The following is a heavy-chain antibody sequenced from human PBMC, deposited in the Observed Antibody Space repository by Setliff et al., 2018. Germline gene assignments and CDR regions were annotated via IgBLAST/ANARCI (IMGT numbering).Heavy chain of an antibody. CDR2: IYYSGTA. CDR1: GGSISTDHYQ. Sequence: PSETLSLTCTASGGSISTDHYQWGWVRQTPGKGLEWIGSIYYSGTAYYNPSLKSRVTISVDTSKNQFSLQVTSVTAADTAVYYCARVSDWFDPWGQGTLVTVSS. D-gene: IGHD3-3*01. J-gene: IGHJ5*02. CDR3: ARVSDWFDP. V-gene: IGHV4-39*01.